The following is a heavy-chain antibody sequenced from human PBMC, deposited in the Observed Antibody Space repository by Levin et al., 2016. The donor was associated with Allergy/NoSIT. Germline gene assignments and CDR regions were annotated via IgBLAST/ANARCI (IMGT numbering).Heavy chain of an antibody. CDR2: IYPSDSDT. Sequence: GESLKISCKGSGYSFNTYWVAWVRQMPGKGPEWMGFIYPSDSDTKYSPSFQGQVTISADNSISTAYLQWNSLKTSDTATYFCARTRIRGVMLSVFDLWGQGTMVTVSS. J-gene: IGHJ3*01. CDR3: ARTRIRGVMLSVFDL. D-gene: IGHD3-10*01. CDR1: GYSFNTYW. V-gene: IGHV5-51*03.